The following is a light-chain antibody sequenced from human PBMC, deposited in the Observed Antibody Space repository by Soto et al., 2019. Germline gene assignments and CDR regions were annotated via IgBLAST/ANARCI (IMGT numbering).Light chain of an antibody. CDR3: QSYDSTLSARYV. Sequence: QSFLTKPPSLSGAPGQRVTISCTGISSNIGAGYDVHWYQQRPGTAPKLLIFGNTNRPSGVPDRFSGSKSGTSASLAITGLQAEDEGDYYCQSYDSTLSARYVFGTGTKVTVL. J-gene: IGLJ1*01. V-gene: IGLV1-40*01. CDR2: GNT. CDR1: SSNIGAGYD.